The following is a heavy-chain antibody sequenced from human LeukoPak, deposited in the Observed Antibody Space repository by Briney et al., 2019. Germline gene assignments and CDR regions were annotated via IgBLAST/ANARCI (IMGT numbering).Heavy chain of an antibody. J-gene: IGHJ4*02. CDR3: ARDPSSRGRYGLGY. V-gene: IGHV3-53*01. CDR1: GFTVSSNY. CDR2: IYSGGST. Sequence: GGSLRLSCAASGFTVSSNYMSWVRQAPGKGLEWVSVIYSGGSTYYADSVKGRFTISRDNSKNTLYLQMNSLRAEDTAVYYCARDPSSRGRYGLGYWGQGTLVTVSS. D-gene: IGHD6-13*01.